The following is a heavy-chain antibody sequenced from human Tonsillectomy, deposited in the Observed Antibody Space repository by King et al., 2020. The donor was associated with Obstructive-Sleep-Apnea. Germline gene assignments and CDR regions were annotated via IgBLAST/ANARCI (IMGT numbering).Heavy chain of an antibody. V-gene: IGHV3-30*18. CDR3: AKDQRRRITMIVVVISLDY. CDR1: GFTFSSDG. J-gene: IGHJ4*02. Sequence: VQLVESGGGVVQPGRSLRLSCAASGFTFSSDGMHWVRQAPGKGLEWVAVISYYVSNKYYVDSVKSRFTISSENSKNTLYLQMNSLRAEDTAVYYCAKDQRRRITMIVVVISLDYWGQGTLVTVSS. CDR2: ISYYVSNK. D-gene: IGHD3-22*01.